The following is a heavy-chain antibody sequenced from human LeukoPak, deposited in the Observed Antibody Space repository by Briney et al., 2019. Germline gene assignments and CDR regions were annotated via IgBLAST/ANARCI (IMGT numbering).Heavy chain of an antibody. CDR3: ASTGIAAAGSDH. CDR1: GGSISSGSYY. Sequence: SETLSLTCTVSGGSISSGSYYWSWIRQPAGKGLEWIGRIYTSGSTNYNPSLKSRVTISLDTSKNQFSLKLSSVTAADTAVYYCASTGIAAAGSDHWGQGTLVTVSS. V-gene: IGHV4-61*02. D-gene: IGHD6-13*01. J-gene: IGHJ4*02. CDR2: IYTSGST.